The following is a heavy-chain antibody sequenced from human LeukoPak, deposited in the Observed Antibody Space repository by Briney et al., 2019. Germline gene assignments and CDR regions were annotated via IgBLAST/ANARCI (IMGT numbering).Heavy chain of an antibody. Sequence: GGSLRLSCAASGFTFSSYWIHWVRQAPGKGLVWVSRINSDGSSTTYADSVKGRFTISRDNAKNTMYLQMNSLRAEDTAVYYCARVAGSYAAPDYWGQGTLVTVSS. J-gene: IGHJ4*02. V-gene: IGHV3-74*01. D-gene: IGHD1-26*01. CDR2: INSDGSST. CDR1: GFTFSSYW. CDR3: ARVAGSYAAPDY.